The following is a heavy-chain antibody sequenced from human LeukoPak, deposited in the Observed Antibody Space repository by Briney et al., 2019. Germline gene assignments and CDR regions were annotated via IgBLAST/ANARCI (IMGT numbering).Heavy chain of an antibody. D-gene: IGHD3-10*01. CDR2: INPSGGST. CDR3: ARAPMVRGVIISQGDY. CDR1: GYTFTSYY. J-gene: IGHJ4*02. Sequence: ASVKVSCKASGYTFTSYYMHWVRQAPGQGLEWMGIINPSGGSTSYAQKFQGRVTMTRDTSTSTVYMELSSLRPEDTAVYYCARAPMVRGVIISQGDYWGQGTLVAVSS. V-gene: IGHV1-46*01.